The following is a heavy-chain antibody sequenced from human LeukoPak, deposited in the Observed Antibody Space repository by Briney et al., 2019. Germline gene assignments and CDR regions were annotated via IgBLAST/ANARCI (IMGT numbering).Heavy chain of an antibody. D-gene: IGHD3-22*01. CDR2: ISSTSNPI. CDR3: AREYYYDSSGYYWDY. CDR1: GFTFSNYN. V-gene: IGHV3-48*01. Sequence: PGGSLRLSCAASGFTFSNYNMNWVRQAPGKGLEWLSYISSTSNPIYYADSVKGRFTISRDNAKNSLYLQMNSLRAEDTAVYYCAREYYYDSSGYYWDYWGQGTLVTVSS. J-gene: IGHJ4*02.